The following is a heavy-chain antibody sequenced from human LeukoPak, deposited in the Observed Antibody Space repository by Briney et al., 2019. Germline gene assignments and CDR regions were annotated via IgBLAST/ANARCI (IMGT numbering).Heavy chain of an antibody. Sequence: SETLSLTCSISGGSISNKYWSWIRQPPGKGLEWIGYIYYTGSTSYNPSLKSRVTISVDTSKNQFSLKLSSVTAADTAVYYCARGRVLDDLNYWGQGTLVTVSS. CDR2: IYYTGST. D-gene: IGHD1-1*01. V-gene: IGHV4-59*08. CDR1: GGSISNKY. CDR3: ARGRVLDDLNY. J-gene: IGHJ4*02.